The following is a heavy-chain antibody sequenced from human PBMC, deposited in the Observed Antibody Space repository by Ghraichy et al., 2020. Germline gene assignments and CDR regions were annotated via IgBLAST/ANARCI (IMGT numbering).Heavy chain of an antibody. V-gene: IGHV4-39*01. J-gene: IGHJ5*02. CDR2: MYYTGRT. D-gene: IGHD5-24*01. CDR3: ARRGDGYYP. Sequence: SETLSLTCTVSGGSISSSSYFWGWIRQPTGKGLEWIGSMYYTGRTHYNPSLNSRITISVDTSKNQFSLKLSSVTAADTAVYYCARRGDGYYPWGQGTLVTVSS. CDR1: GGSISSSSYF.